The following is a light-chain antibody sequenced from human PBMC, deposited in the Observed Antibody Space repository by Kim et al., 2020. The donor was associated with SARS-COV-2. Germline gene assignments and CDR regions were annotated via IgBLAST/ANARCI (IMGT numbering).Light chain of an antibody. CDR3: QQLNSYPRLT. CDR2: AAS. CDR1: QGISSY. J-gene: IGKJ4*01. Sequence: DIQLTQSPSFLSASVGDRVTITCRASQGISSYLAWYQQKPGKAPKLLIYAASTLQSGVPSRFSGSGSGTEITLTISSLQPEDFATYYCQQLNSYPRLTFGGGTKV. V-gene: IGKV1-9*01.